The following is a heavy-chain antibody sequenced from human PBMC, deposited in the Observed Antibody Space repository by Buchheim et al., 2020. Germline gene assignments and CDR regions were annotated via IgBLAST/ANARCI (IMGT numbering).Heavy chain of an antibody. CDR3: VSWYSSSWYDYYGMDV. Sequence: QVQLVESGGGVVQPGRSLRLSCAASGFTFSSYAMHWVRQAPGKGLEWVAVISYDGSNKYYADSVKGRFTISRDNSKTTLYLQMNSLRAEDTAVYYCVSWYSSSWYDYYGMDVWGQGTT. V-gene: IGHV3-30-3*01. J-gene: IGHJ6*02. CDR1: GFTFSSYA. CDR2: ISYDGSNK. D-gene: IGHD6-13*01.